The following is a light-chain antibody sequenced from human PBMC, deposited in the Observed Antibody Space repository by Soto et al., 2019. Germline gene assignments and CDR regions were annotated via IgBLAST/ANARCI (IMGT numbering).Light chain of an antibody. J-gene: IGKJ1*01. CDR1: QSVTSNY. V-gene: IGKV3-20*01. CDR3: QQYGSSPGT. CDR2: GAS. Sequence: EIVLTQSPGTLSLSPGERATLYCRASQSVTSNYLAWYQQKPGQAPRLLIFGASIGDTGIPDRFSGSGSGTDLTLTISRLESEDFAVYYCQQYGSSPGTFGQGTKVEIK.